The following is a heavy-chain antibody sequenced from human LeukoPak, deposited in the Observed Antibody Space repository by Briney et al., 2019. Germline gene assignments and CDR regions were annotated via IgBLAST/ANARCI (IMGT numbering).Heavy chain of an antibody. CDR3: ARDKVVVPAAMAYYYYYGMDV. CDR2: ISSSSSYI. Sequence: GGSLRLPCAASGFTFSSYAMSWVRQAPGKGLEWVSSISSSSSYIYYADSVKGRFTISRDNAKNSLYLQMNSLRAEDTAVYYCARDKVVVPAAMAYYYYYGMDVWGQGTTVTVSS. V-gene: IGHV3-21*01. J-gene: IGHJ6*02. D-gene: IGHD2-2*01. CDR1: GFTFSSYA.